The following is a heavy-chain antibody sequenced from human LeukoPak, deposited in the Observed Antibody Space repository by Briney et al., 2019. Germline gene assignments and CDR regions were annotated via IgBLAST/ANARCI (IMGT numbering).Heavy chain of an antibody. V-gene: IGHV3-74*01. CDR2: INSDGSST. Sequence: GGSLRLSCAASGFTFSSSWMHWVRQAPGKGLVWVSRINSDGSSTNYADSVKGRFAISRDNAKNTLYLQMNSLRAEDTAVYYCAREGRGGYYGFDYWGQGTLVTVSS. CDR3: AREGRGGYYGFDY. D-gene: IGHD3-3*01. J-gene: IGHJ4*02. CDR1: GFTFSSSW.